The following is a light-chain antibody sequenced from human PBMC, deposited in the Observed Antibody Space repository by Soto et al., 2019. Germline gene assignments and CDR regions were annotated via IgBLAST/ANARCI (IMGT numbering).Light chain of an antibody. V-gene: IGKV1-39*01. CDR1: QSISSY. Sequence: DIQMTQSPSSLSASVGDRVTITCRASQSISSYLNWFQQKPGKAPKLLIYAASSLQRGVPSRFSGSGSGTDVTLTISTLQPEDFATYYCQQSYSIPLTFGGGTKVEIK. CDR2: AAS. CDR3: QQSYSIPLT. J-gene: IGKJ4*01.